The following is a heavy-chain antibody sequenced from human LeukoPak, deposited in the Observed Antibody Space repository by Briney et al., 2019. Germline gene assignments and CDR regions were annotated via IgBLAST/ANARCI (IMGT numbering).Heavy chain of an antibody. J-gene: IGHJ6*02. CDR1: EFTISTYG. CDR3: AKNYGDYGDYYAMDV. D-gene: IGHD4-17*01. Sequence: GGSLRLYCAASEFTISTYGMHWVRQAPGKGLEWVAVISYDGSNKYYADSVKGRITISRDNSMNTLHLQMNSLRVEDTAVYYCAKNYGDYGDYYAMDVWGQGTTVTVSS. V-gene: IGHV3-30*18. CDR2: ISYDGSNK.